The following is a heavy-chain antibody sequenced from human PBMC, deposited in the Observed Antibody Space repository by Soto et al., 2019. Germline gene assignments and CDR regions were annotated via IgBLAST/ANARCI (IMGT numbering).Heavy chain of an antibody. Sequence: QLQLQESGSGLVKPSQTLSLTCAVSGGSISSGGYSWSWIRQPPGKGLEWNGYIYHSGSTYYNPSLKSRVTISVDRPKNQFSLKLSSVTAADTAVYYCARGGVDYYDSSGYYFSPYYFDYWGQGTLVTVSS. CDR3: ARGGVDYYDSSGYYFSPYYFDY. CDR1: GGSISSGGYS. CDR2: IYHSGST. D-gene: IGHD3-22*01. J-gene: IGHJ4*02. V-gene: IGHV4-30-2*01.